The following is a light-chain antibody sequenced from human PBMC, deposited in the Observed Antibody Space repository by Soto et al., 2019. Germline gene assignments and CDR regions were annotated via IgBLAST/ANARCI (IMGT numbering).Light chain of an antibody. Sequence: QSALTQPASVSGSPGQSITISCTGTSSDVGGYNYVSWFQQHPGKAPKLMIYDVRNRPSGISNRFSGSKSGNTASLTISGLQAEDEADYYCNSYPSSRTYVFGTGTKLTVL. CDR3: NSYPSSRTYV. CDR2: DVR. V-gene: IGLV2-14*01. CDR1: SSDVGGYNY. J-gene: IGLJ1*01.